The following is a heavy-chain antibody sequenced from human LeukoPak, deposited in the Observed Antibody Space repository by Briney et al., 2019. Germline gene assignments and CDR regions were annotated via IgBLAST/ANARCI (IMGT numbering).Heavy chain of an antibody. CDR3: AVVSRSWLDY. V-gene: IGHV3-9*03. CDR2: ISWNSGSI. CDR1: GFTFDDYA. D-gene: IGHD6-13*01. Sequence: GGSLRLSCAASGFTFDDYAMHRIRQAPGKGLEWVSGISWNSGSIGYADSVRGRFTISRDNAKKSLYLQMNSLRAEDMALYYCAVVSRSWLDYWGQGTLVTVSS. J-gene: IGHJ4*02.